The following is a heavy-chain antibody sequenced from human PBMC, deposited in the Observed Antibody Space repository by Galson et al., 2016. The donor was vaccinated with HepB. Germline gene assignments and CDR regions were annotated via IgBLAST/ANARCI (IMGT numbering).Heavy chain of an antibody. CDR1: GYTFTDHL. CDR2: ISAYNGYT. CDR3: ARGKYNWNDDLSY. V-gene: IGHV1-18*04. D-gene: IGHD1-20*01. J-gene: IGHJ4*02. Sequence: SVKVSCKASGYTFTDHLVTWVRQAPGQGLEWMGWISAYNGYTNYAQKFQGRVTMTTDTSAGAAYMELRSLTSDDTATYYCARGKYNWNDDLSYWGPGTLVTVSP.